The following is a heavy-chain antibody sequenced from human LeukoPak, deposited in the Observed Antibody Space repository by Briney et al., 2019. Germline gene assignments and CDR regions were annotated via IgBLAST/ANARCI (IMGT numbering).Heavy chain of an antibody. Sequence: SVRVSCKASGGTFSSYAISWVRQAPGQGLEWMGGIIPIFGTANYAQKFQGRVTITADESTSTAYVELSSLRSEDTAVYYCATDGYGSSWPQFDYWGQGTLVTVSS. CDR3: ATDGYGSSWPQFDY. CDR1: GGTFSSYA. CDR2: IIPIFGTA. J-gene: IGHJ4*02. V-gene: IGHV1-69*13. D-gene: IGHD6-13*01.